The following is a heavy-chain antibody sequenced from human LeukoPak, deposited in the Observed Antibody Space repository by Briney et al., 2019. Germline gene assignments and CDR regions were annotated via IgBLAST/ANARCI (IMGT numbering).Heavy chain of an antibody. D-gene: IGHD6-13*01. CDR3: AKEQTPTRSSSWWTNDAFDI. CDR2: ISYDGSNK. CDR1: GFTFSSYG. J-gene: IGHJ3*02. V-gene: IGHV3-30*18. Sequence: PGGSLRLSCAASGFTFSSYGMHWVRQAPAKGLEWVAVISYDGSNKYYADSVKGRFTISRDNSKNTLYLQMNSLRAEDTAVYYCAKEQTPTRSSSWWTNDAFDIWGQGTMVTVSS.